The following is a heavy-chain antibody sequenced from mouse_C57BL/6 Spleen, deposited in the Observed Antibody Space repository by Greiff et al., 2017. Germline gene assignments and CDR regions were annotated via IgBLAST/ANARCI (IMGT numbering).Heavy chain of an antibody. CDR2: IWSGGST. CDR3: ARNYYGSSSFYWYFDV. Sequence: QVQLQQSGPGLVQPSQSLSITCTVSGFSLTSYGVHWVRQSPGKGLEWLGVIWSGGSTDYNAAFISRLSLSKDNSKSQVFFKMNSLQADDTAIYYCARNYYGSSSFYWYFDVWGTGTTVTVSS. J-gene: IGHJ1*03. D-gene: IGHD1-1*01. CDR1: GFSLTSYG. V-gene: IGHV2-2*01.